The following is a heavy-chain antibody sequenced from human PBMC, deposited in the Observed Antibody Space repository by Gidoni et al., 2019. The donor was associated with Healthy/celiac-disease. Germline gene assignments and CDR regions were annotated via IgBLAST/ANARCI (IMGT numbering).Heavy chain of an antibody. CDR3: AREYYYDSSGYYPDAFDI. CDR2: ISYDGSNK. Sequence: HVQLGESGGGGVQPGGSPGPSRAASGFPFRGYALHWVRQAPGKGLEWVAVISYDGSNKYYADSVKGRFTISRDNSKNTLYLQMNSLRAEDTAVNYCAREYYYDSSGYYPDAFDIWGQGTMVTVSS. CDR1: GFPFRGYA. J-gene: IGHJ3*02. D-gene: IGHD3-22*01. V-gene: IGHV3-30*04.